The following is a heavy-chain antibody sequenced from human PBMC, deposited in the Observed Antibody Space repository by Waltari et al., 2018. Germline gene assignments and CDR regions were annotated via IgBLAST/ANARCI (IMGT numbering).Heavy chain of an antibody. D-gene: IGHD4-4*01. CDR2: INPNSGGT. CDR1: GYTFTGYY. CDR3: ARGATTSANYYYYGMDV. J-gene: IGHJ6*02. Sequence: VKKPGASVKVSCKASGYTFTGYYMHWVRQAPGQGLEWMGWINPNSGGTNYAQKFQGWVTMTRDTSISTAYMELSRLRSDDTAVYYCARGATTSANYYYYGMDVWGQGTTVTVSS. V-gene: IGHV1-2*04.